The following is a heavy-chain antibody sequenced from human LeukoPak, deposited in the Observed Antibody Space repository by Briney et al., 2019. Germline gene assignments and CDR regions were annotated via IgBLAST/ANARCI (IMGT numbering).Heavy chain of an antibody. CDR2: MFYTGST. CDR1: GGSINSDY. V-gene: IGHV4-59*01. J-gene: IGHJ6*02. CDR3: ARVSVVYGMDV. Sequence: PSETLSLTCSVSGGSINSDYWSWIRECPGKGLEWIGYMFYTGSTNYNPFLKSRVTMSLATSKTQFSLKLSSVTPADTAVYYCARVSVVYGMDVWGQGTTVTVSS.